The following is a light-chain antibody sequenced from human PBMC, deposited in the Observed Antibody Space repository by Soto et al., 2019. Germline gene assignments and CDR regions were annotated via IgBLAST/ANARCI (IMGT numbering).Light chain of an antibody. V-gene: IGKV1-33*01. CDR1: QDISNY. Sequence: DIQMTQSPSSLSASVGDRVTITCQASQDISNYLNWYQQKPGKAPKILIYDASVLEAGVPSRFGGGGSGTHFTLTISSLQAEDLATYYCQQFDNLPLTFGGGTKVEIK. CDR3: QQFDNLPLT. CDR2: DAS. J-gene: IGKJ4*01.